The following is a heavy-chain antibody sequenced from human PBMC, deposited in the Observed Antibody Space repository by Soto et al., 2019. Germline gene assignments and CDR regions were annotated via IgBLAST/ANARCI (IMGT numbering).Heavy chain of an antibody. D-gene: IGHD1-26*01. J-gene: IGHJ4*02. V-gene: IGHV3-74*01. CDR3: ARDGVVGARSDYFDY. CDR1: GFTFSSYW. CDR2: INSDGSST. Sequence: PGGSLRLSCAASGFTFSSYWMHWVRQAPGKGLVWVSRINSDGSSTSYADSVKGRFTISRDNAKNALYLQMNSLGAEDTAVYYCARDGVVGARSDYFDYWGQGTLVTVSS.